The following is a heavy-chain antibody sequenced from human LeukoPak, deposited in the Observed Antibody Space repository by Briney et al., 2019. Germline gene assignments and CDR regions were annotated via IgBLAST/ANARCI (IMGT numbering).Heavy chain of an antibody. V-gene: IGHV3-20*04. CDR1: GFTFDDYG. J-gene: IGHJ4*02. CDR3: ARGYADTGFWSGYKGGLDY. CDR2: INWNGGST. D-gene: IGHD3-3*01. Sequence: SGGSLRLSCAASGFTFDDYGMSWVRQAPGKGLEWVSGINWNGGSTGYADPVKGRFTISRDNAKNSLYLQMNSLRAEDTALYYCARGYADTGFWSGYKGGLDYWGQGTLVTVSS.